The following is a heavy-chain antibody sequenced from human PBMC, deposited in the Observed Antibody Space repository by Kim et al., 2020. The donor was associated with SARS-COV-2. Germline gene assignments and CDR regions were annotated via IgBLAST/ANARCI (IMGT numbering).Heavy chain of an antibody. CDR2: ISYDGSNK. CDR3: AKDNYKRAGTRYFDL. Sequence: GGSLRLSCAASGFTFSSYGMHWVRQAPGKGLEWVAVISYDGSNKYYADSVKGRFTISRDNSKNTLYLQMNSLRAEDTAVYYCAKDNYKRAGTRYFDLWGRGTLVTVSS. CDR1: GFTFSSYG. J-gene: IGHJ2*01. V-gene: IGHV3-30*18. D-gene: IGHD6-13*01.